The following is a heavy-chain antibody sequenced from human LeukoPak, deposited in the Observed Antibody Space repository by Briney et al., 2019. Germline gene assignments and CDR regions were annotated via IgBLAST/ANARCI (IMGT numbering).Heavy chain of an antibody. J-gene: IGHJ4*02. V-gene: IGHV3-30*04. Sequence: GGSLRLSCAASGFTFSSYAMHWVRQAPGKGLEWVAVVSFDGSDKFYADSVKGRFTISRDNSKNTLYLQLNSPRTEDTAVYYCATQPCSGGRCYLLHWGRGTLVTVSS. CDR2: VSFDGSDK. CDR3: ATQPCSGGRCYLLH. D-gene: IGHD2-15*01. CDR1: GFTFSSYA.